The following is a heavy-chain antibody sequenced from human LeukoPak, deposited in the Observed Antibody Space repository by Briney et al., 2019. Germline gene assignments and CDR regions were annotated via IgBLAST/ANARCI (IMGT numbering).Heavy chain of an antibody. CDR3: AARSSGNPYF. CDR1: GLTLSNYW. J-gene: IGHJ4*02. Sequence: GGSLRLFCTASGLTLSNYWMIWVRQAPGKGLQWVAKIKQDGSEKYYVDSVKGRFTISRDNAENSLYLQMNSLRVEDTAVYYCAARSSGNPYFWGQGTLVTVSS. D-gene: IGHD1-26*01. CDR2: IKQDGSEK. V-gene: IGHV3-7*03.